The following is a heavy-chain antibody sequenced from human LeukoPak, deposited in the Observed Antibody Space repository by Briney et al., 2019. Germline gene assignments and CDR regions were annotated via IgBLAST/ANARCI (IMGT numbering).Heavy chain of an antibody. J-gene: IGHJ4*02. CDR2: IRYDGSNK. V-gene: IGHV3-30*02. CDR1: GFTFSSYG. CDR3: ARGIVGATSNYFDY. Sequence: GGSLRLSCAASGFTFSSYGMHWVRQAPGKGLEWVAFIRYDGSNKYYADSVKGRFTISRDNSKNTLYLQMNSLRAEDTAVYYCARGIVGATSNYFDYWGQGTLVTVSS. D-gene: IGHD1-26*01.